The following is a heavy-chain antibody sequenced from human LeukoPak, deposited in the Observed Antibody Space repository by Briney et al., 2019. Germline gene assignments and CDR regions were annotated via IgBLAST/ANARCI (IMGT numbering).Heavy chain of an antibody. V-gene: IGHV1-69*01. D-gene: IGHD2-2*01. J-gene: IGHJ4*02. CDR3: ARGGGYCSSTSCWVPFDY. CDR1: GGAFSSYA. CDR2: IIPIFGTA. Sequence: SVKVSCKASGGAFSSYAISWVRQAPGQGLEWMGGIIPIFGTANYAQKFQGRVTITADESTSTAYMELSSLRSEDTAVYYCARGGGYCSSTSCWVPFDYWGQGTLVTVSS.